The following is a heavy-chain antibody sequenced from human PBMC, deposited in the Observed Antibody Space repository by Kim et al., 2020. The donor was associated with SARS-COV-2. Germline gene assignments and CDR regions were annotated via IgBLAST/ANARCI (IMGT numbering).Heavy chain of an antibody. CDR2: IIPILGIA. J-gene: IGHJ4*02. D-gene: IGHD3-16*01. CDR3: ARGHYVWGTYPFDY. Sequence: SVKVSCKASGGTFSSYAISWVRQAPGQGLEWMGRIIPILGIANYAQKFQGRVTITADKSTSTAYMELSSLRSEDTAVYYCARGHYVWGTYPFDYWGQGTLVTVSS. CDR1: GGTFSSYA. V-gene: IGHV1-69*04.